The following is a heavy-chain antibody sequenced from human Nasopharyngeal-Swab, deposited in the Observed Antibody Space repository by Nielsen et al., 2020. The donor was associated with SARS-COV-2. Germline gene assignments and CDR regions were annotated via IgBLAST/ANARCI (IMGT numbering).Heavy chain of an antibody. CDR1: GYSISSGYY. Sequence: SETLSLTCAVSGYSISSGYYWGWIRQPPGKGLEWIGSIYHSGSTYYNPSLKSRVTISVDTSKNQFSLKLSSVTAADTAVYYCASRRSVAGTGSDYWGQGTLVTVSS. CDR3: ASRRSVAGTGSDY. V-gene: IGHV4-38-2*01. CDR2: IYHSGST. J-gene: IGHJ4*02. D-gene: IGHD6-19*01.